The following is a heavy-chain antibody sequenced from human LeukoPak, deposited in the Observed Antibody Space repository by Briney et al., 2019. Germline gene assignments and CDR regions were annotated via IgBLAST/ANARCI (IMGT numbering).Heavy chain of an antibody. V-gene: IGHV3-30*02. D-gene: IGHD6-19*01. CDR1: GFTFSSYG. CDR3: AKGPGGYSSGWYFDY. Sequence: QPGGSLRLSCAASGFTFSSYGMHWVRQAPGKGLEWVAFIRYDGSNKYYADSVKGRFTISRDNSKNTLYLQMNSLRAEDTAVYYCAKGPGGYSSGWYFDYCGQGTLVTVSS. CDR2: IRYDGSNK. J-gene: IGHJ4*02.